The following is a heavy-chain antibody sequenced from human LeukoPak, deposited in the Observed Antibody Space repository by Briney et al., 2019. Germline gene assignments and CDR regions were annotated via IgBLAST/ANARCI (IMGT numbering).Heavy chain of an antibody. D-gene: IGHD3-10*01. J-gene: IGHJ5*02. CDR2: INPSGGGT. CDR1: GYTFTSYY. V-gene: IGHV1-46*04. CDR3: ARGGVSWYTCFDP. Sequence: ASVKVSCKAPGYTFTSYYMHWVRQAPGQGLEWMGIINPSGGGTSYAQKLQGRVTMTRDTSTSTVYLELSSLRSEDTAVYYCARGGVSWYTCFDPWGQGTLVTVAS.